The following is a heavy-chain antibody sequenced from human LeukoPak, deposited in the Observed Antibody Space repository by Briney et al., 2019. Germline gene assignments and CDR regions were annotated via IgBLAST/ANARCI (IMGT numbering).Heavy chain of an antibody. CDR1: GYTFTSYD. V-gene: IGHV1-8*01. Sequence: VASVTVSCKASGYTFTSYDINWVRQAPGQGLEGMGWMNPNSGNTVYAQKFQGRVTMTRNTSISTAYMELSSLRSEDTAVYYCARVRISRSRYNWNYVWFDPWGQGTLVTVSS. CDR3: ARVRISRSRYNWNYVWFDP. D-gene: IGHD1-7*01. CDR2: MNPNSGNT. J-gene: IGHJ5*02.